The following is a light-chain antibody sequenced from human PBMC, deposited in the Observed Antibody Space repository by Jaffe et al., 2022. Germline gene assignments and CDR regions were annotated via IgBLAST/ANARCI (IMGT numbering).Light chain of an antibody. J-gene: IGKJ4*01. V-gene: IGKV3-11*01. CDR2: DAS. CDR1: QSLSGS. CDR3: QQRSKWPLT. Sequence: EIVLTQSPATLSLSPGERATLSCRASQSLSGSVAWYQQKPGHAPRLLIYDASTRATGIPARFSGSGSGADFTLSISSLEPEDFAVYYCQQRSKWPLTFGGGTKVEIK.